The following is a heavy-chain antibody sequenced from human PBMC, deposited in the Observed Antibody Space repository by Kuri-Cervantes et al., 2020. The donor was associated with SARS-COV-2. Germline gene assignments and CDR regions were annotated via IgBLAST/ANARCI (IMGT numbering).Heavy chain of an antibody. D-gene: IGHD4-17*01. CDR2: IYNTGST. CDR1: GDSVSSRY. Sequence: SETLSLTCTVSGDSVSSRYWSWIRQPPGKGLEYIAYIYNTGSTNYNPSFKSRVTISVDTSKNQFSLRLNSVTAADTAVYYCARGINDYVDYGLDYWGQGTLVTVSS. V-gene: IGHV4-59*02. CDR3: ARGINDYVDYGLDY. J-gene: IGHJ4*02.